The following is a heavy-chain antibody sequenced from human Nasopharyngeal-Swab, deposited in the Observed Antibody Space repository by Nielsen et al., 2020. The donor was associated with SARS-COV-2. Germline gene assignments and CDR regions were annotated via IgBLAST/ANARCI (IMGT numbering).Heavy chain of an antibody. D-gene: IGHD2-2*01. Sequence: TETLSLTCTVSGGSISSSSYYWGWIRKPTGKGLEWNGSIYYSGSTYYNPSPKSRVTISVDTSKNQFTRKLSRVTAADTAVYYGARHISIGVVPAAIDYWGQGTLVTVSS. CDR1: GGSISSSSYY. J-gene: IGHJ4*02. CDR2: IYYSGST. CDR3: ARHISIGVVPAAIDY. V-gene: IGHV4-39*01.